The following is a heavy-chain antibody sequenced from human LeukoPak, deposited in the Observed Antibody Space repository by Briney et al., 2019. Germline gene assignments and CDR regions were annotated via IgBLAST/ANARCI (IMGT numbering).Heavy chain of an antibody. D-gene: IGHD5-18*01. CDR2: MYYSGTT. V-gene: IGHV4-59*13. CDR1: GGTISTYS. J-gene: IGHJ4*02. Sequence: PSETLSLTCSVSGGTISTYSWSWIRLPPGKGLEWVGHMYYSGTTKYNPSLKSRVTISVDTSKNQFSLRLSSVTAADTAVYFCARAGSIYGWFDYWGQGTLATVSS. CDR3: ARAGSIYGWFDY.